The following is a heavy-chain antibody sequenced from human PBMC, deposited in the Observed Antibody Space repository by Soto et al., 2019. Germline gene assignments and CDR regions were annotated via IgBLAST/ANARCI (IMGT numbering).Heavy chain of an antibody. V-gene: IGHV1-69*01. D-gene: IGHD2-2*01. CDR3: ARDGRYCSSTSCYPNWFDP. Sequence: QVQLVQSGAEVKKPGSSVKVSCKASGGTFSSYAISWVRQAPGQGLEWMGGIIPIFGTANYAQKFQGRVTITADESTSTAYMGLSSLGSEDTAVYYCARDGRYCSSTSCYPNWFDPWGQGTLVTVSS. J-gene: IGHJ5*02. CDR2: IIPIFGTA. CDR1: GGTFSSYA.